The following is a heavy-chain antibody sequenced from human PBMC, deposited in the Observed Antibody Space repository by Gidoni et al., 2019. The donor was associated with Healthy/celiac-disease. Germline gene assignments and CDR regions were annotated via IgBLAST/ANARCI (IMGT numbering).Heavy chain of an antibody. D-gene: IGHD5-12*01. CDR2: ISWDGGST. V-gene: IGHV3-43*01. CDR1: GFTFDDYT. CDR3: AKGGEMATISVDYFDY. Sequence: EVQLVESGGVVVQPGGSLRLSCAASGFTFDDYTMHWVRQAPGKGLEWVSLISWDGGSTYYADSVKGRFTISRDNSKNSLYLQMNSLRTEDTALYYCAKGGEMATISVDYFDYWGQGTLVTVSS. J-gene: IGHJ4*02.